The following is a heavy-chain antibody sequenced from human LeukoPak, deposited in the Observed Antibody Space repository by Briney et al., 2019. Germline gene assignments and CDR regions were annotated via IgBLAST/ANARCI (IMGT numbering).Heavy chain of an antibody. CDR3: AKDHKITIFGVVTRGLGY. CDR1: GFTFSSYG. Sequence: GRSLRLSCAASGFTFSSYGMHWVRQAPGKGLEWVAVIWYDGSNKYYADSVKGRFTIPRDNSKNTLYLQMNSLRAEDTAVYYCAKDHKITIFGVVTRGLGYWGQGTLVTVSS. V-gene: IGHV3-33*06. J-gene: IGHJ4*02. D-gene: IGHD3-3*01. CDR2: IWYDGSNK.